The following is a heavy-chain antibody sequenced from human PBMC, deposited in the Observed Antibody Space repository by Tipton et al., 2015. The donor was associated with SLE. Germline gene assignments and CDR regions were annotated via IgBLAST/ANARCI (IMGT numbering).Heavy chain of an antibody. CDR1: GFTFSSYA. V-gene: IGHV3-23*01. J-gene: IGHJ4*02. CDR3: ARDLSGYSYGSYFDY. D-gene: IGHD5-18*01. CDR2: ISGSGGST. Sequence: SLRLSCAASGFTFSSYAMSWVRQAPGKGLEWVSAISGSGGSTYYADSVKGRFTISRDNSKNTLYLQMNSLRAEDTAVYYCARDLSGYSYGSYFDYWGQGTLVTVSS.